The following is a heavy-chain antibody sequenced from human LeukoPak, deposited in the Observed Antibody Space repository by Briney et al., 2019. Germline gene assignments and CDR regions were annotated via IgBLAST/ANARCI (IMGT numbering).Heavy chain of an antibody. J-gene: IGHJ4*02. Sequence: SGPTLVNPTQTLTLTCTFSGFSLSTSAMCVSWIRQPPGKALEWLARIDWDDAKYHSTSLKTRLTISKDTSKNQVVLTMTNMDPVDTGTYYCARTTGYSSTWYVDNWGQGTLVTVSS. CDR1: GFSLSTSAMC. D-gene: IGHD6-13*01. V-gene: IGHV2-70*11. CDR3: ARTTGYSSTWYVDN. CDR2: IDWDDAK.